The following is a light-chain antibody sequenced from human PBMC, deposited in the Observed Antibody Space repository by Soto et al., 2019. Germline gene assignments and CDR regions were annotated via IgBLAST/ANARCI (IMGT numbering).Light chain of an antibody. CDR1: SGHSSYA. V-gene: IGLV4-69*01. Sequence: QSVLTQSPSASASLGASVKLTCTLSSGHSSYAIAWHQQQPEKGPRYLMKLNSDGSHSKGDGIPDRFSGSSSGAERYLTISSLQSEDEADYYCQTWGTGLLVFGGGTKQTVL. CDR2: LNSDGSH. CDR3: QTWGTGLLV. J-gene: IGLJ3*02.